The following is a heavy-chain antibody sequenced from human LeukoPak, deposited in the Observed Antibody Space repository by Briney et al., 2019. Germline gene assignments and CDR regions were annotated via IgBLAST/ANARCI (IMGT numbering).Heavy chain of an antibody. V-gene: IGHV3-7*05. CDR2: IKQDGSEK. CDR3: AGGTGMDV. CDR1: GVTFSSYW. J-gene: IGHJ6*02. D-gene: IGHD1-1*01. Sequence: GESLRLSCAASGVTFSSYWMSWVRQAPGKGLEWVASIKQDGSEKYYVDFVKGRFSISRDNAKNSLYLQMNSLGADDTAVYYCAGGTGMDVWGQGTTVTVSS.